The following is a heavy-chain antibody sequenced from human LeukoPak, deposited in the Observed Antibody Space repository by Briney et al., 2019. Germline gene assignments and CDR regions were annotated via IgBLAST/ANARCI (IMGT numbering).Heavy chain of an antibody. CDR1: GFTFSNYW. CDR3: ARGGPVVLAAILF. CDR2: VNSDGTDT. V-gene: IGHV3-74*01. Sequence: GGSLRLSCEVSGFTFSNYWMHWVRQAPGKGLVWVSRVNSDGTDTAYADSVKGRFTISRDNVKSTLYLQMNALSAEDTAVYFCARGGPVVLAAILFWGQGTLVTVSS. J-gene: IGHJ4*02. D-gene: IGHD2-15*01.